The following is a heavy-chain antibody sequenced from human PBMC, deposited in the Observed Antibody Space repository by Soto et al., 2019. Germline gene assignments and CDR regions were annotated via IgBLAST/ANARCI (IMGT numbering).Heavy chain of an antibody. J-gene: IGHJ4*02. CDR2: ISGSAGNT. V-gene: IGHV3-23*01. CDR3: EKRGPDKSDNPWYFDF. Sequence: EVQLLESGGGLVQPGGSLRLSCAASGFTFSSFAMNWVRQAPGKGLEWVSGISGSAGNTYHADSVKGRFTISRDNSKNTVHLQMSSLRAEDTAIYYCEKRGPDKSDNPWYFDFWGQGTLVTVSS. CDR1: GFTFSSFA. D-gene: IGHD1-20*01.